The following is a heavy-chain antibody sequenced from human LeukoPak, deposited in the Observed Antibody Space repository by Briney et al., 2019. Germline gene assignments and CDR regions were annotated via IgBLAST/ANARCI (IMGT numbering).Heavy chain of an antibody. CDR1: GFTFRDYA. V-gene: IGHV3-48*03. CDR3: ARDGSSGYYFDY. D-gene: IGHD3-22*01. CDR2: ISSSGSNI. J-gene: IGHJ4*02. Sequence: GGSLRLSCTASGFTFRDYAMTWVRQAPGKGLEWVSYISSSGSNIYYADSVKGRFTISRDNVKSSVYLQMNSLRAEDTAVYYCARDGSSGYYFDYWGQGTPVTVSS.